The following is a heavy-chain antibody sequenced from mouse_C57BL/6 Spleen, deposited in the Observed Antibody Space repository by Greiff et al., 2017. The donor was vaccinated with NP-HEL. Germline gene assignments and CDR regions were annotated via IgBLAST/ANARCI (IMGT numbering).Heavy chain of an antibody. CDR1: GYTFTDYY. D-gene: IGHD1-1*01. Sequence: VQLQQSGPELVKPGASVKISCKASGYTFTDYYMNWVKQSHGKSLEWIGDINPNNGGTSYNQKFKGKATLTVDKSSSTAYMELRSLTSEDSAVYYCASYDYGSSPWYFDVWGTGTTVTVSS. V-gene: IGHV1-26*01. CDR2: INPNNGGT. J-gene: IGHJ1*03. CDR3: ASYDYGSSPWYFDV.